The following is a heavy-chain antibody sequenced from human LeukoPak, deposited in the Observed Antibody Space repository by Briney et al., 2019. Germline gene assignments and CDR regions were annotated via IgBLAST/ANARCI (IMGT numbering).Heavy chain of an antibody. CDR1: GFIVSSNY. D-gene: IGHD3-9*01. CDR3: AREGLRYSVDY. V-gene: IGHV3-53*01. J-gene: IGHJ4*02. CDR2: IYSGGGR. Sequence: GGSLRLSCAASGFIVSSNYMSWVRQAPGKGLEWVAVIYSGGGRNYADSVKGRFTISRDNAKNSLHLQMNSLRAEDTAVYYCAREGLRYSVDYWGQGTLVTVSS.